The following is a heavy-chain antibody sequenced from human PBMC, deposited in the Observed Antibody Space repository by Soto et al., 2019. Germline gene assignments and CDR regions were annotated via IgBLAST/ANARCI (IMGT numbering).Heavy chain of an antibody. J-gene: IGHJ6*02. CDR3: VGALTYEVPYYYYGMDV. CDR2: IKQGGNEK. Sequence: GGSLRLSCAASGFMFSTYLMSWVRQAPGKGLEWVANIKQGGNEKFYVDSVKGRFTISRDNAKKSLFLQMNSLRPEDTAVYYCVGALTYEVPYYYYGMDVWGQGTTVTVSS. D-gene: IGHD3-16*01. V-gene: IGHV3-7*01. CDR1: GFMFSTYL.